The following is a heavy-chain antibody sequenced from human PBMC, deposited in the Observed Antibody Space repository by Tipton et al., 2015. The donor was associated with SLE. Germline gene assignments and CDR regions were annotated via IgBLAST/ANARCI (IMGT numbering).Heavy chain of an antibody. CDR2: IYTSGST. CDR3: ARGGPRSVPTRGECWFDP. D-gene: IGHD3-16*01. CDR1: GGSISSHY. V-gene: IGHV4-4*08. Sequence: TLSLTCTVSGGSISSHYWSWIRQPPGKGLEWIGYIYTSGSTNYNPSLKSRVTISVDTSKNQFSLKLSSVTAADTAVYYCARGGPRSVPTRGECWFDPWGQGTLVTVSS. J-gene: IGHJ5*02.